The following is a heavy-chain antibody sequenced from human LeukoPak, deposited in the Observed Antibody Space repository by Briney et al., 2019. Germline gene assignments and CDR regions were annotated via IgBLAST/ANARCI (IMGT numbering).Heavy chain of an antibody. V-gene: IGHV3-23*01. CDR2: ISGNGGTT. D-gene: IGHD3-16*02. Sequence: GGSLRLSCAASGFTFSTYGMSWVRQAPGKGLEWVSAISGNGGTTYYADSVKGRFTISRDNSKNTLYLQMNSLRAEDTAVYYCARAYDYVWGSYRSLDYWGQGTLVTVSS. CDR1: GFTFSTYG. J-gene: IGHJ4*02. CDR3: ARAYDYVWGSYRSLDY.